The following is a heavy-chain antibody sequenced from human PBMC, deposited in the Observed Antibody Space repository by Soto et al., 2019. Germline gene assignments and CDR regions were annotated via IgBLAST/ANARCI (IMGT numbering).Heavy chain of an antibody. Sequence: PGGSLRLSCAASGFTLSTYWMHWVRQVPGKGLVWVSRISTDGSSTTYADSVKGRFTISRDNAKNTMHLQMNSLRAEDTAVYYCARDQDSYGQAVFNYWGQGTLVTVSS. J-gene: IGHJ4*02. V-gene: IGHV3-74*01. CDR3: ARDQDSYGQAVFNY. D-gene: IGHD3-10*01. CDR1: GFTLSTYW. CDR2: ISTDGSST.